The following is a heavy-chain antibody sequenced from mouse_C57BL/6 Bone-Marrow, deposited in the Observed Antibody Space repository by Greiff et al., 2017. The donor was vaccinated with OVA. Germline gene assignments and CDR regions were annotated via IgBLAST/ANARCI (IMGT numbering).Heavy chain of an antibody. CDR3: ARSGIYYYGSSYYYAMDY. D-gene: IGHD1-1*01. Sequence: VQLQQSGADLARPGASVKMSCKASGYTFTSYTMHWVKQRPGQGLEWIGYINPSSGYTKYNQKFKDKATLTADKSSSTAYMQLSSLTSEDSAVYYCARSGIYYYGSSYYYAMDYWGQGTSVTVSS. CDR2: INPSSGYT. V-gene: IGHV1-4*01. CDR1: GYTFTSYT. J-gene: IGHJ4*01.